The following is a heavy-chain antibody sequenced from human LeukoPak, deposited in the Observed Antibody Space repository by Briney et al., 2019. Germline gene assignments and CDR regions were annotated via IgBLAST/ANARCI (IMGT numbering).Heavy chain of an antibody. CDR3: ARDCCDPFYESGAKIGGIDY. CDR1: GFTFKYHA. D-gene: IGHD2/OR15-2a*01. J-gene: IGHJ4*02. CDR2: ISYDGRNK. Sequence: GGSLRLSCVASGFTFKYHAINWVRQAPGKGLEWVAVISYDGRNKYYADSVKGRFTISRDNSKNTLYLQMSRLRAEDTAVYYCARDCCDPFYESGAKIGGIDYWGQGTLVTVSS. V-gene: IGHV3-30*04.